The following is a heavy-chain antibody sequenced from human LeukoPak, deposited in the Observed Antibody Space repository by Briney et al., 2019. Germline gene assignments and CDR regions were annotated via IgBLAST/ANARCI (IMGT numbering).Heavy chain of an antibody. D-gene: IGHD2-15*01. CDR1: GYTLTELS. Sequence: ASVRVSCKVSGYTLTELSLHWVRQAPRNGLECMGGFDPVEGETIYAQKFQDTVPITENTSTDPAYMDLSSLRSEDTAVYYCATVRVFQPKYCSGGSCYLPKYNWFDPWGQGTLLTVSS. CDR3: ATVRVFQPKYCSGGSCYLPKYNWFDP. CDR2: FDPVEGET. J-gene: IGHJ5*02. V-gene: IGHV1-24*01.